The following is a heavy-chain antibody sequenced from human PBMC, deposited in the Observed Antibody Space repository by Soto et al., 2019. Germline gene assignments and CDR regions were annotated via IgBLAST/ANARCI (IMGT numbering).Heavy chain of an antibody. V-gene: IGHV4-59*01. CDR2: IYYSGST. Sequence: SETLSLTCTVSGGSISSYYWSWIRQPPGKGLEWIGYIYYSGSTNYNPSLKSRVTISVDTSKNQFSLKLSSVTAADTAVYYCASFGGSGGGYYYYMDVWGKGTTVTVS. CDR3: ASFGGSGGGYYYYMDV. CDR1: GGSISSYY. D-gene: IGHD3-3*01. J-gene: IGHJ6*03.